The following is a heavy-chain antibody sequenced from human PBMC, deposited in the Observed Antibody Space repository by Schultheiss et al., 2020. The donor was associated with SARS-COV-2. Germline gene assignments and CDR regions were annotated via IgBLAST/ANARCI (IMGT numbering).Heavy chain of an antibody. CDR1: GFTFSSYG. J-gene: IGHJ4*02. CDR2: ISYDGSNK. Sequence: GESLKISCAASGFTFSSYGMHWVRQAPGKGLEWVAVISYDGSNKYYADSVKGRFTISRDNSKNTLYLQMNSLRAEDTAVYYCAKGDIVATKGLCDYWGQGTLVTVSS. D-gene: IGHD5-12*01. V-gene: IGHV3-30*18. CDR3: AKGDIVATKGLCDY.